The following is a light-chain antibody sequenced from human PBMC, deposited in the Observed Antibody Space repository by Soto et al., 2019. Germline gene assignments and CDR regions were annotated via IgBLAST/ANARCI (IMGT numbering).Light chain of an antibody. V-gene: IGKV1-39*01. CDR1: QSISSY. CDR3: QQSYSTPPT. CDR2: AAS. J-gene: IGKJ4*01. Sequence: DIQMTQSPSSLSASVGDRVTITCRASQSISSYLNWYQQKPGKAPKLLIYAASSLQSGVPSRFSRSGSGTDFPLAISSLQPEDFATYYCQQSYSTPPTFGGGTKVEIK.